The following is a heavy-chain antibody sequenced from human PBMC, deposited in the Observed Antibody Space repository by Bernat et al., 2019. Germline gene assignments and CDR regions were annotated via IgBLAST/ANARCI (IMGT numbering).Heavy chain of an antibody. J-gene: IGHJ2*01. D-gene: IGHD1-14*01. CDR3: TRAPITRWYFDL. CDR1: GFTFNNYG. CDR2: IWYDGSNQ. V-gene: IGHV3-33*03. Sequence: VQLVESGGGVVQPGRSLRLSCAASGFTFNNYGMYWVRQAPGKGLEWVAVIWYDGSNQYYGDSVKGRFTISRDNSKSTHYLQMNSVRAEDTAVYYWTRAPITRWYFDLWGRGTLVTVSS.